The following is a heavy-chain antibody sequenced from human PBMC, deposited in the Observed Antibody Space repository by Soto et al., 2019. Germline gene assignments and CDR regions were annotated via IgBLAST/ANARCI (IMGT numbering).Heavy chain of an antibody. V-gene: IGHV4-31*03. Sequence: SETLSLTCTVSGGSISSGGYYWSWIRQHPGKGLEWIGYIYYSGSTYYNPSLKSRVTISVDTSKNQFSLKLSSVTAADTAVYYCARFGYSTNIGIDYWGQGTLVTVAS. CDR2: IYYSGST. CDR1: GGSISSGGYY. D-gene: IGHD3-22*01. J-gene: IGHJ4*02. CDR3: ARFGYSTNIGIDY.